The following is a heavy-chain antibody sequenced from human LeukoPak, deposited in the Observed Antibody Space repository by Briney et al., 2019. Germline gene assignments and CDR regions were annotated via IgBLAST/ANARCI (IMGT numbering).Heavy chain of an antibody. CDR2: IIPIFGTA. CDR3: ARKVPNDSSGYYYRGQFDP. J-gene: IGHJ5*02. Sequence: SVKVSCKSSGYTFIGYYMHWVRQAPGHGLEWMGGIIPIFGTANYAQKFQGRVTITADKSTSTAYMELSSLRSEDTAVYYCARKVPNDSSGYYYRGQFDPWGQGTLVTVSS. V-gene: IGHV1-69*06. CDR1: GYTFIGYY. D-gene: IGHD3-22*01.